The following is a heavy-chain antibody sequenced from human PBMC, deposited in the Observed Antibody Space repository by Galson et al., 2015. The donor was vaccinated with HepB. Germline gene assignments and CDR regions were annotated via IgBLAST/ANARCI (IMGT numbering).Heavy chain of an antibody. J-gene: IGHJ4*02. CDR1: GFTFSSYA. CDR2: ISRNGGST. CDR3: VKSYYDILTGYFDY. D-gene: IGHD3-9*01. V-gene: IGHV3-64D*06. Sequence: SLRLSCAASGFTFSSYAMHWVRQAPGKGLEYVSAISRNGGSTYYADSVKGRFTISRDNSKNALYLQMSTLRAEDTAVYYCVKSYYDILTGYFDYWGQGTLVTVSS.